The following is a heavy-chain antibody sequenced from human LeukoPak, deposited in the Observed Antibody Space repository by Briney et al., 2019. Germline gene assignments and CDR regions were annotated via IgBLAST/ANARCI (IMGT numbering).Heavy chain of an antibody. Sequence: PSDTLSLTCAVYGGSFSGYYWSWIRQPPGKGLEWIGEINHSGSTNYNPSLKSRVTISVDTSKNQFSLKLSSVTAADTAVYYCARGYSNWDYWGQGTLVTVSS. CDR3: ARGYSNWDY. V-gene: IGHV4-34*01. D-gene: IGHD4-11*01. CDR1: GGSFSGYY. J-gene: IGHJ4*02. CDR2: INHSGST.